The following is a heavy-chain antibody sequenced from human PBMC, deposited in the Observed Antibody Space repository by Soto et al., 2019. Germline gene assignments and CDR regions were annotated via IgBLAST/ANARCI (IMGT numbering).Heavy chain of an antibody. CDR1: GFTFSSYG. D-gene: IGHD4-17*01. CDR2: ISYDGSNK. J-gene: IGHJ4*02. CDR3: APDYGAFDY. V-gene: IGHV3-30*03. Sequence: QVQLVESGEGVVQPGRSLRLSCAASGFTFSSYGMHWVRQAPGKGLEWVAVISYDGSNKYYADSVKGRFTISRDNSKNTLYLQMNSLRAEDTAVYYCAPDYGAFDYWGQGTLVTVSS.